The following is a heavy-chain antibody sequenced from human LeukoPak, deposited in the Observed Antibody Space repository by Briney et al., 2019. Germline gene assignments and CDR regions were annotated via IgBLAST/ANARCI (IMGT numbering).Heavy chain of an antibody. Sequence: GGSLRLSCAASGFTSSSYWMSWVRQAPGKGLEWVANIKQDGSEKYYVDSVKGRFTISRDNAKNSLYLQMNSLRAEDTAVYYCARVGYYYGSGYMDVWGKGTTVTISS. J-gene: IGHJ6*03. D-gene: IGHD3-10*01. CDR2: IKQDGSEK. V-gene: IGHV3-7*01. CDR1: GFTSSSYW. CDR3: ARVGYYYGSGYMDV.